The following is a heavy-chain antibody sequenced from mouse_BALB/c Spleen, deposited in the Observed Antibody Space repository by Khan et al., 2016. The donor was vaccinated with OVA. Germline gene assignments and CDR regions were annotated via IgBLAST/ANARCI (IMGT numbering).Heavy chain of an antibody. Sequence: QVQLKESGPGLVAPSQSLSITCTVSGFSLTDYGVSWIRQPPGKGLEWLGVIWGGGSTSYNSALTSRLSISKDNSKSQVFLKMNSLQTDDTAMYYCAKGVWSYYYAIDYWGQGTSVTVSS. D-gene: IGHD2-10*02. CDR2: IWGGGST. CDR3: AKGVWSYYYAIDY. J-gene: IGHJ4*01. CDR1: GFSLTDYG. V-gene: IGHV2-6-5*01.